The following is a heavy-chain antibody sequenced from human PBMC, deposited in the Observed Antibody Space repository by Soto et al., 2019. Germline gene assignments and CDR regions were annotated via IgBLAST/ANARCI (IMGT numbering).Heavy chain of an antibody. CDR3: ARENWFFDY. CDR2: INPDGSGE. J-gene: IGHJ4*02. Sequence: ESGGGLVQPGGSLRLSCAASGFSFEIYWMGWVRQAPGKGLEWVANINPDGSGEYYLDSVKGRFTISRDNAKNSVYLQMNSLVGDDTAVYYCARENWFFDYWGQGTPVTVSS. D-gene: IGHD3-10*01. CDR1: GFSFEIYW. V-gene: IGHV3-7*01.